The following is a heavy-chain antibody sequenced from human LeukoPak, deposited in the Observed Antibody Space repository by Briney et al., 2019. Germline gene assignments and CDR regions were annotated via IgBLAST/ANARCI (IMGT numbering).Heavy chain of an antibody. V-gene: IGHV3-7*01. CDR1: GFTFSSYW. D-gene: IGHD3-22*01. CDR2: IKQDGSEK. CDR3: ARDFYYYDSSGYNYYFDY. Sequence: PGGSLRLSCAASGFTFSSYWMSWVRQAPGKGLEWVANIKQDGSEKYYVDSVKGRFTISRDNAKNSLYLQMNSLRAEDTAVYYFARDFYYYDSSGYNYYFDYWGQGTLVTVSS. J-gene: IGHJ4*02.